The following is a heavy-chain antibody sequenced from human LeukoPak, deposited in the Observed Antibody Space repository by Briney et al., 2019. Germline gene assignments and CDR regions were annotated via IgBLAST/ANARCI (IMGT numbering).Heavy chain of an antibody. CDR1: GFTFSNYG. Sequence: PGGSLTLTCAASGFTFSNYGIHWVRQAPGKGLEWVAAISYDGKNKHYTDSVKGRFTLSRDNSKNTLYLQMTSLRGDDTAVYYCAKRGDFTGTDCYYSDYWGQGTLVTVSS. CDR3: AKRGDFTGTDCYYSDY. CDR2: ISYDGKNK. J-gene: IGHJ4*02. D-gene: IGHD2-21*02. V-gene: IGHV3-30*18.